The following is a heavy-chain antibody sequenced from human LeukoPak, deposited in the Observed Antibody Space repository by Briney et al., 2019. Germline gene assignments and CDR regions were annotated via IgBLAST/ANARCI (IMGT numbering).Heavy chain of an antibody. CDR2: INPNSGGT. V-gene: IGHV1-2*02. J-gene: IGHJ3*02. D-gene: IGHD3-3*01. CDR3: ARGPRITIFGVVMANDAFDI. Sequence: ASVTVSCKASGYTFTGYYMHWVRQAPGQGREWMGWINPNSGGTNYAQKFQGRVTMTRDTSSSTAYMELSRLRFDDTVVYYCARGPRITIFGVVMANDAFDIWGQGTMVTVSS. CDR1: GYTFTGYY.